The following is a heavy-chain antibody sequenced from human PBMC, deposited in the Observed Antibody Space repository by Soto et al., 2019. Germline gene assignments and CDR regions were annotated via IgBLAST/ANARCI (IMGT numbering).Heavy chain of an antibody. CDR2: ISDSGKNT. J-gene: IGHJ4*02. V-gene: IGHV3-23*01. CDR3: AKDTYLSGLGY. D-gene: IGHD2-15*01. CDR1: GFTFNSYA. Sequence: PGGSLRLSCAASGFTFNSYAMNWVRQAPGKGLEWVSFISDSGKNTYYADSVKGRFTISRDNSKNTLYLQMSSLRVEDTAVYYCAKDTYLSGLGYWGQGTLVTVSS.